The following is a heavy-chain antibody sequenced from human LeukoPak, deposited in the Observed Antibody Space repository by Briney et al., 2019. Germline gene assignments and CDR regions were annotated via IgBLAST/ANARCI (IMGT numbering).Heavy chain of an antibody. CDR2: ISYGGTNK. CDR1: GFTFSSYA. D-gene: IGHD4-17*01. CDR3: ATVDYGDSDY. V-gene: IGHV3-30-3*01. Sequence: GGSLRLSCAASGFTFSSYAMSWVRQAPGKGLEWVAFISYGGTNKYYADSVKGRFTISRDNSKNTLYLQMNSLRSEDTAVYYCATVDYGDSDYWGQGTLVTVSS. J-gene: IGHJ4*02.